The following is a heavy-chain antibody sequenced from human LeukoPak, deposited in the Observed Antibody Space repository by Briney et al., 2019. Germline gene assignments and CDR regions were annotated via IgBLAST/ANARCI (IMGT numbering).Heavy chain of an antibody. J-gene: IGHJ4*02. V-gene: IGHV1-18*01. D-gene: IGHD4-23*01. CDR1: GYTLTNYN. CDR2: INTYKGDT. Sequence: AAVKVSCKASGYTLTNYNISWVRQAPGQGLEWMGWINTYKGDTLYAQKLQGRVTMTADTSTNTAYMELRSLRFDDTAVYYCAREFGHCYGDNCFYFFDTWGQGFRVTVSS. CDR3: AREFGHCYGDNCFYFFDT.